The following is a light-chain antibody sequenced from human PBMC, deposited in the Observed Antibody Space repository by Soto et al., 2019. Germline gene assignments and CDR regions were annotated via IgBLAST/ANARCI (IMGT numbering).Light chain of an antibody. CDR1: QSISSW. CDR2: DAS. J-gene: IGKJ1*01. CDR3: QQYNSYQGT. Sequence: DIQMTQSPSTLSASVGDRVTITCRASQSISSWLAWYQQKPGKAPKLLIYDASSLESGVPSRFSGSGSGTEFTLTISSLQPDDFATYYCQQYNSYQGTFGQGTKGEIK. V-gene: IGKV1-5*01.